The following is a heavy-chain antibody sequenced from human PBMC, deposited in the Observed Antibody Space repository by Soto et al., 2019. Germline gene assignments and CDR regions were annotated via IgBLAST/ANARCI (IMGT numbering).Heavy chain of an antibody. CDR2: INPSGGST. D-gene: IGHD2-2*01. V-gene: IGHV1-46*03. CDR3: ARGEIVVVPAAMPHSYYMDV. J-gene: IGHJ6*03. Sequence: ASVKVSCKASGYTFTSYYMHWVRQAPGQGLEWMGIINPSGGSTSYAQKFQGRVTMTRDTSTSTVYMELSSLRSEDTAVYYCARGEIVVVPAAMPHSYYMDVWGKGTTVTVSS. CDR1: GYTFTSYY.